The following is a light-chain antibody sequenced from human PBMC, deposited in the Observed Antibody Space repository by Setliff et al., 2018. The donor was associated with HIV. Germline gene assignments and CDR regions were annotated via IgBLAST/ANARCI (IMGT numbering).Light chain of an antibody. J-gene: IGLJ1*01. CDR1: SSDVGGYNY. V-gene: IGLV2-23*02. Sequence: QSVLTQPASVSGSPGQSITIPCTGTSSDVGGYNYVSWYQQHPGKAPKLMIYDVSKRPSGVSNRFSGSKSGNTASLTISGLQAEDEADYYCCSYAGSSALYVFGIGTKV. CDR3: CSYAGSSALYV. CDR2: DVS.